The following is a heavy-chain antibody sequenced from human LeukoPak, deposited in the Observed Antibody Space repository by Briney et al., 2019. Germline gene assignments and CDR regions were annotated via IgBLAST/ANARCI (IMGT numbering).Heavy chain of an antibody. CDR1: GGSISSSSYY. J-gene: IGHJ5*02. CDR2: IYYSGST. Sequence: PSETLSLTCTVSGGSISSSSYYWGWIRQPPGKGLEWIGSIYYSGSTYYNPSLKSRVTISVDTSKNQFSLKLSSETAADTAVYYCATRSSGSSDWFDPWGQGTLVTVSS. V-gene: IGHV4-39*07. CDR3: ATRSSGSSDWFDP. D-gene: IGHD1-26*01.